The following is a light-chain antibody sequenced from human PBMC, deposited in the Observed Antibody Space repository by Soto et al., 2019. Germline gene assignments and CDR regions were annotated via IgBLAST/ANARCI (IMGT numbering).Light chain of an antibody. CDR2: APS. V-gene: IGKV1-39*01. J-gene: IGKJ3*01. CDR3: QQNSGPPLT. Sequence: DIQMTQSPSSLSASVGDRVTITCRASQSIRNYLNWYQQKPGKAPKVFIYAPSSLQSRVPSRFSGSGSGTVFTLSVICLQPEYFATYYCQQNSGPPLTFGPGTKVAVK. CDR1: QSIRNY.